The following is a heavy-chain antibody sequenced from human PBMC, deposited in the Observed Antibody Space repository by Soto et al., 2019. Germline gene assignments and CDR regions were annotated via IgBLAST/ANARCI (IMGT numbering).Heavy chain of an antibody. D-gene: IGHD6-13*01. J-gene: IGHJ4*02. V-gene: IGHV1-24*01. CDR2: FDPEDGET. Sequence: AASVKVSCKVSGYTLTELSMHWVRQAPGKGLEWMGGFDPEDGETIYAQKFQGRVTMTEDTSTDTAYMELSSLRSEDTAVYYCETDSIEGQQLVRTGFDYWGQGTLVTVSS. CDR1: GYTLTELS. CDR3: ETDSIEGQQLVRTGFDY.